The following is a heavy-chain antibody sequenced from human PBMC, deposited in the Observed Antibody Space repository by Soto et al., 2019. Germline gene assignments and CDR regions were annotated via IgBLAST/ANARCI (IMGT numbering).Heavy chain of an antibody. J-gene: IGHJ1*01. CDR3: AKGGIYSSGRGPEH. CDR1: GFTFSSYG. V-gene: IGHV3-30*18. Sequence: QVQLVESGGGVVQPGKSLRLSCAASGFTFSSYGMHWVRQAPGKGLEWVAVISYDGSNKYYADSVKGRFTISRDNSKNTLYLQMNSLRAEDTAVYYCAKGGIYSSGRGPEHWGQGTLVTVSS. CDR2: ISYDGSNK. D-gene: IGHD6-19*01.